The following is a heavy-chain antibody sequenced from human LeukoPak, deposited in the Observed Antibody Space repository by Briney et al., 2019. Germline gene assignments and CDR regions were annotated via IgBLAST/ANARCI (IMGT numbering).Heavy chain of an antibody. Sequence: PGESVKLYCPGYAYSLTSDCIGCVRHMRRKGMEWMGFNLPGDSDIRHSTSFQGQVTISADKSISTAYLQWGNLKASDTAMYYCAIRDTAMDFDYWGQGTLVTVSS. CDR1: AYSLTSDC. V-gene: IGHV5-51*01. J-gene: IGHJ4*02. CDR2: NLPGDSDI. D-gene: IGHD5-18*01. CDR3: AIRDTAMDFDY.